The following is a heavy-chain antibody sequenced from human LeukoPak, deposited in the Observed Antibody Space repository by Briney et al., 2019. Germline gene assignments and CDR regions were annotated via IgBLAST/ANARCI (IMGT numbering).Heavy chain of an antibody. CDR1: GGTFNSYD. V-gene: IGHV1-69*13. J-gene: IGHJ4*02. CDR3: ARQSSGGAIYAH. D-gene: IGHD3-16*01. CDR2: IIPIFGTT. Sequence: SVTVSCKASGGTFNSYDIDWVRQAPGQGLEWMGGIIPIFGTTNYAPRFQGRVTITADQSTNTAYMELSSLTSEDTAFYYCARQSSGGAIYAHWGQGTPVTVSS.